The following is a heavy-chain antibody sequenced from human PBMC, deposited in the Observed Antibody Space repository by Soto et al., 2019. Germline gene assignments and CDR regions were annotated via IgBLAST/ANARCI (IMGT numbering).Heavy chain of an antibody. V-gene: IGHV1-69*13. J-gene: IGHJ6*02. CDR3: ASIGYCSGGSCPTSYYGLDV. CDR2: IIPIFGTA. Sequence: SVKVSCKASGGTFSSYAISWVRQAPGQGLEWMGGIIPIFGTANYAQKFQGRVTITADESTSTAYMELSSLRSEDTAVYYCASIGYCSGGSCPTSYYGLDVWGQGTTVTVSS. D-gene: IGHD2-15*01. CDR1: GGTFSSYA.